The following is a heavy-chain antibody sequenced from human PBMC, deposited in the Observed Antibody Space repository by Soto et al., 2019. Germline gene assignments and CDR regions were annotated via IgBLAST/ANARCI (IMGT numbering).Heavy chain of an antibody. V-gene: IGHV4-59*04. D-gene: IGHD6-13*01. J-gene: IGHJ4*02. CDR2: IFYAGST. Sequence: SETLSLTCTVSGGSISSYYWGWVRQPPGKGLEWLGNIFYAGSTYYNPSLKSRVTMSIDTSKNQFSLKLSSVTAADTAVYYCANTAAGTGYYFDYWGQGTLVTVSS. CDR1: GGSISSYY. CDR3: ANTAAGTGYYFDY.